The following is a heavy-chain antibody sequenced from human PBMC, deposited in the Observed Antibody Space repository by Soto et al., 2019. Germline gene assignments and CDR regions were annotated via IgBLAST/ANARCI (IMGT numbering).Heavy chain of an antibody. V-gene: IGHV3-33*01. Sequence: GGSLRLSCAASGFTFSSYGMHWVRQAPGKGLEWVAVIWYDGSNKYYADSVKGRFTISRDNSKNTLYLQMNSLRAEDTAVYYCARDQGRSSWYAGYFDYWGQGTLVTVSS. D-gene: IGHD6-13*01. CDR1: GFTFSSYG. CDR3: ARDQGRSSWYAGYFDY. CDR2: IWYDGSNK. J-gene: IGHJ4*02.